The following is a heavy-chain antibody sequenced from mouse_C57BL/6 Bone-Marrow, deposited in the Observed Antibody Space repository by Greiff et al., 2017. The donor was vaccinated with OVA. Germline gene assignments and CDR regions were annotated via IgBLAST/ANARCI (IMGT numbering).Heavy chain of an antibody. V-gene: IGHV1-5*01. D-gene: IGHD2-3*01. J-gene: IGHJ3*01. CDR3: TREGYYSWFAC. CDR2: IYPGNSDT. Sequence: EVQLQQSGTVLARPGASVKMSCKTSGYTFTSYWMHWVKQRPGQGLEWIGAIYPGNSDTSYNQKFKGKATLTAVTSASTAYMELSSLTYEDSAVFYCTREGYYSWFACWGKGTLVTVAA. CDR1: GYTFTSYW.